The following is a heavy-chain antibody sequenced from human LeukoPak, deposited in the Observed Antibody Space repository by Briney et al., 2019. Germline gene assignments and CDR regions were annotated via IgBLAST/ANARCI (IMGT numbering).Heavy chain of an antibody. CDR3: ARGGYNWFDP. Sequence: SQTLSLTCTVSGGSISSSSYYWGWIRQPPGKGLEWIGSIYYSGSTNYNPSLKRRVTISVDTSKNQFSLKLSSVTAADTAVYYCARGGYNWFDPWGQGTLVTVSS. CDR1: GGSISSSSYY. CDR2: IYYSGST. J-gene: IGHJ5*02. V-gene: IGHV4-39*07.